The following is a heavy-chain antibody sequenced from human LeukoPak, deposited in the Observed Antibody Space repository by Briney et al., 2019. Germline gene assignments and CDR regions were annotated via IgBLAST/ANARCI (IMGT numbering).Heavy chain of an antibody. V-gene: IGHV4-39*07. Sequence: PSETLSLTCTVSGGSITSSTYYWDWIRQSPGKGLEFIGTVSYSGNTYYNPSLKSRVTISVDKSKNQFSLRLSSVTAADTAVYYCASAGHDGIGYKVCWGQGTLVTVSS. CDR3: ASAGHDGIGYKVC. J-gene: IGHJ4*02. CDR2: VSYSGNT. D-gene: IGHD3-22*01. CDR1: GGSITSSTYY.